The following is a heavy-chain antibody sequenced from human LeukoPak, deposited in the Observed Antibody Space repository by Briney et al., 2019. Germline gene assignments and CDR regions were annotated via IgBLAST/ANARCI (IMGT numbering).Heavy chain of an antibody. CDR1: GGSISSGSYY. V-gene: IGHV4-61*02. CDR3: ARDGYDSSGLDY. J-gene: IGHJ4*02. D-gene: IGHD3-22*01. CDR2: IYTSGST. Sequence: PSQTLSLTCTVSGGSISSGSYYWSWIRQPAGKGLEWIGRIYTSGSTNYNPSLKSRVTISVDTSKNQFSLKLSSVTAADTAVCYCARDGYDSSGLDYWGQGTLVTVSS.